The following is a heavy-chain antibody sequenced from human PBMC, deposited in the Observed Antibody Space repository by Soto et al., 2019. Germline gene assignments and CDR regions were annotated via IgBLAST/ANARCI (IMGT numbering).Heavy chain of an antibody. CDR2: ISAYNGNT. CDR3: AREENYYYDSSGYYSWFDP. Sequence: GASVKVSRKSSGYTFTSYGISWVRKAPGQGLDWMGWISAYNGNTNYAQKLQGRVTMTTDTSTSTAYMELRSLRSDDTAVYYCAREENYYYDSSGYYSWFDPWGQGTLVTVSS. CDR1: GYTFTSYG. V-gene: IGHV1-18*01. D-gene: IGHD3-22*01. J-gene: IGHJ5*02.